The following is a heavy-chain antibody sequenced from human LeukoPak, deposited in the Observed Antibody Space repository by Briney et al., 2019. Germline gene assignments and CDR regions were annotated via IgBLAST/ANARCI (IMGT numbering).Heavy chain of an antibody. CDR2: LYHSGST. V-gene: IGHV4-38-2*01. J-gene: IGHJ1*01. CDR1: GYSISSGYY. D-gene: IGHD2-2*02. CDR3: AVGYCSSSSTSCYREYFQH. Sequence: PSETLSLTCAVSGYSISSGYYWGWIRQPPGKGLEWIGTLYHSGSTYYNPSLKSRVTISVDTSQNQLSLKLSSVTAADTAVYYCAVGYCSSSSTSCYREYFQHWGQGTLVTVSS.